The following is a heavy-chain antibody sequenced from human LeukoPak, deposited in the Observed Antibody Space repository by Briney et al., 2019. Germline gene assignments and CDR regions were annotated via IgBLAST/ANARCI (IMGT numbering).Heavy chain of an antibody. D-gene: IGHD2-15*01. CDR3: AKDPRIVVVVAANGYFFDY. CDR1: GFTFSSYA. CDR2: ISGSGGST. J-gene: IGHJ4*02. Sequence: GGSLRLSCAASGFTFSSYAMSWVRQAPGKGLEWVSAISGSGGSTYYADSVKGRFTISRDNSKNTLYLQMNSLRAEDTAVYYCAKDPRIVVVVAANGYFFDYWGQGTLVIVSS. V-gene: IGHV3-23*01.